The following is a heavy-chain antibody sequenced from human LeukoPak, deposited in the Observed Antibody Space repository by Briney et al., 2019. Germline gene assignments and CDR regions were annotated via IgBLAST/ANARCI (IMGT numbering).Heavy chain of an antibody. Sequence: GGSLRLSCAASGFTFSSYEMNWVRQAPGKGLAWVSYISSSGSTIYYADSVKGRFTISRDNAKNSLYLQMNSLRAEDTAVYYCARVEYCSGGSCYSESFDYWGQGTLVTVSS. CDR2: ISSSGSTI. CDR1: GFTFSSYE. J-gene: IGHJ4*02. CDR3: ARVEYCSGGSCYSESFDY. V-gene: IGHV3-48*03. D-gene: IGHD2-15*01.